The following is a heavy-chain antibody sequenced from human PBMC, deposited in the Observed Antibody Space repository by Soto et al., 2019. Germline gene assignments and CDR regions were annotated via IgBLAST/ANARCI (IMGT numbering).Heavy chain of an antibody. J-gene: IGHJ3*02. CDR1: GGSISSYY. CDR2: IYYSGST. D-gene: IGHD2-15*01. CDR3: ARVPLGYCSGGSCNWVFDI. V-gene: IGHV4-59*01. Sequence: NPSETLSLTCTVSGGSISSYYWSWIRQPPGKGLEWIGYIYYSGSTNYNPSLKSRVTISVDTSKNQFSLKLSSVTAADTAVYYCARVPLGYCSGGSCNWVFDIWGQGTMVTVSS.